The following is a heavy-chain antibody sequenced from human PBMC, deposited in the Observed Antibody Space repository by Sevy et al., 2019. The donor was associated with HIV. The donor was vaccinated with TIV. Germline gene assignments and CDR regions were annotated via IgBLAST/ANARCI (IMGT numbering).Heavy chain of an antibody. CDR1: GGTFSSYA. Sequence: ASVKVSCKASGGTFSSYAISWVRQAPGQGLEWMGGIIPIFGTANYAQKFQGRVTITADDSTSTAYMELSSLRSEDTAVYYCASYDYYDSSGYIFDYWGQGTLVTVSS. D-gene: IGHD3-22*01. J-gene: IGHJ4*02. CDR2: IIPIFGTA. V-gene: IGHV1-69*13. CDR3: ASYDYYDSSGYIFDY.